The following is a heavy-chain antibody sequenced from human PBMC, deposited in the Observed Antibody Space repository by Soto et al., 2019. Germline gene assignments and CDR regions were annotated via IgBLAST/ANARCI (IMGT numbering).Heavy chain of an antibody. Sequence: ASVKVSCKASGYTFTGYYMHWVRQAPGQGLEWMGWINPNSGGTNYAQKFQGWVTMTRDTSISTAYMELSRLRSDDTAVYYCARGVEYYYGSGVQRRVYYFDYWGQGTLVTVSS. CDR3: ARGVEYYYGSGVQRRVYYFDY. V-gene: IGHV1-2*04. CDR2: INPNSGGT. D-gene: IGHD3-10*01. J-gene: IGHJ4*02. CDR1: GYTFTGYY.